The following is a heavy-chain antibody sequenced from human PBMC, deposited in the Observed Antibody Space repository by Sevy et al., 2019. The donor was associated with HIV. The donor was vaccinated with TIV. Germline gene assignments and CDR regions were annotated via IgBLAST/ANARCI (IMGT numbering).Heavy chain of an antibody. D-gene: IGHD3-9*01. Sequence: SETLSLICTVSDVSISSYYWNWIRQPPGKGLEWVGHIYHSGSTNYNPSLKSRVTISIGTSKNQFSLRLTSVTAADTAVYYCAREVYDIMTGYSGGMDVWGQGTTVTVSS. CDR2: IYHSGST. J-gene: IGHJ6*02. V-gene: IGHV4-59*01. CDR3: AREVYDIMTGYSGGMDV. CDR1: DVSISSYY.